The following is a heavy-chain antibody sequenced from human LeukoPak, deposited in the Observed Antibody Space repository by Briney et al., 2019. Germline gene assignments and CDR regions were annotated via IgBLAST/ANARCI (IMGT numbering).Heavy chain of an antibody. CDR1: GYSISGGYY. Sequence: SETLSLTCAVSGYSISGGYYWGWIRQPPGKGLEWIGSIYHSGSTYYNPSLKSRVTISVDTSKNQFSLKLSSVTAADTAVYYCASRAVADTFDYWGQGTLVTVSS. V-gene: IGHV4-38-2*01. CDR3: ASRAVADTFDY. CDR2: IYHSGST. D-gene: IGHD6-19*01. J-gene: IGHJ4*02.